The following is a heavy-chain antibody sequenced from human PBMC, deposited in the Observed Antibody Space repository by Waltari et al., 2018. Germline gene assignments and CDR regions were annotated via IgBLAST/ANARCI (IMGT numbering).Heavy chain of an antibody. J-gene: IGHJ3*02. CDR3: ARVTTDDDAFDI. D-gene: IGHD3-3*01. CDR2: INPNSGGT. V-gene: IGHV1-2*06. CDR1: GYTFTGYY. Sequence: QVQLVQSGAEVKKPGASVKVSCKASGYTFTGYYMHWVRQAPGQGLEWMGRINPNSGGTNYAQKCQGRVTMTRDTSISTAYMELSRLRSDDTAVYYCARVTTDDDAFDIWGQGTMVTVSS.